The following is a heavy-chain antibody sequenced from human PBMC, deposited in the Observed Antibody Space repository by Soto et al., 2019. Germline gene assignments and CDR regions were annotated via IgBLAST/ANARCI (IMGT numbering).Heavy chain of an antibody. CDR2: IFYDGYT. Sequence: PSETLSLTCTVSGDSISGSPYFWGWIRQPPGKRLEWIGSIFYDGYTVYSPSLQSRVTISVDTSKNQFSLKLRSVTAADTAVNKCRKNVRFWEWTSYYYGMEAGGQGT. V-gene: IGHV4-39*01. D-gene: IGHD3-3*01. J-gene: IGHJ6*02. CDR1: GDSISGSPYF. CDR3: RKNVRFWEWTSYYYGMEA.